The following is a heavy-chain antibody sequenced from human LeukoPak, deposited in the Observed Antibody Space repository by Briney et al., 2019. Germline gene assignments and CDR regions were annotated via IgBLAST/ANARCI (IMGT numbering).Heavy chain of an antibody. CDR3: ARRGYYYYGMDV. J-gene: IGHJ6*02. CDR2: IDPSDSYT. D-gene: IGHD3-10*01. V-gene: IGHV5-10-1*01. Sequence: GESLKISCKDSGHSFTSYWISWVRQMPGKGLEWMGRIDPSDSYTNYSPSFQGHFSISVDKSISTAYLQWTSLKSSDSDMYYCARRGYYYYGMDVWGQGTTVTVSS. CDR1: GHSFTSYW.